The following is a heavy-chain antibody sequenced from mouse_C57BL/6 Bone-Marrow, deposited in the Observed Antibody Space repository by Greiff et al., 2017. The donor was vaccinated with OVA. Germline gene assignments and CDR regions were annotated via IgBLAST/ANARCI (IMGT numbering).Heavy chain of an antibody. CDR1: GYSITSGYY. Sequence: EVKLQESGPGLVKPSQSLSLTCSVTGYSITSGYYWNWIRQFPGNKLEWMGYISYDGSNNYNPSLKNRISITRDTSKNQFFLKLNSVTTEDTATYYCAREGTTMVTRYFDVWGTGTTVTVSS. V-gene: IGHV3-6*01. CDR3: AREGTTMVTRYFDV. J-gene: IGHJ1*03. D-gene: IGHD2-2*01. CDR2: ISYDGSN.